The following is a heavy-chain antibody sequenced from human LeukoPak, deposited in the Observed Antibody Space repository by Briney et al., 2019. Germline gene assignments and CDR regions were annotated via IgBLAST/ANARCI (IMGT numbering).Heavy chain of an antibody. Sequence: PGKSLRLSCTASGFTFSDYGMHWVRQAPGKGLEWVAVISYDGSNKYYADSVKGRFTISRDNSKNTLYLQMNSLRAEVTAVYYCAKSGYYDFWSGPLWYYYYGMDVWGQGTTVTVSS. CDR1: GFTFSDYG. CDR3: AKSGYYDFWSGPLWYYYYGMDV. V-gene: IGHV3-30*18. J-gene: IGHJ6*02. D-gene: IGHD3-3*01. CDR2: ISYDGSNK.